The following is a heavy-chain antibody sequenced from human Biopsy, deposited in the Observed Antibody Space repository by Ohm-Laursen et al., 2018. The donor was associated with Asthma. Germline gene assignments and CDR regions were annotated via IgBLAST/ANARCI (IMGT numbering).Heavy chain of an antibody. CDR1: GFTFSSYA. CDR2: ISGSGGST. D-gene: IGHD6-13*01. V-gene: IGHV3-23*01. J-gene: IGHJ6*02. CDR3: ARVGYSSSWYGDYYYGMDV. Sequence: SLRLSCAASGFTFSSYAMSWVRQAPGKGLEWVSAISGSGGSTYYADSVEGRFTISRDNSKNTLYLQMNSLRAEDTAVYYCARVGYSSSWYGDYYYGMDVWGQGTTVTVSS.